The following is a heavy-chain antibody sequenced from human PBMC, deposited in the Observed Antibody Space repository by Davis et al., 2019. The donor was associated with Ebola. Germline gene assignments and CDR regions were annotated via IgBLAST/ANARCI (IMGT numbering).Heavy chain of an antibody. J-gene: IGHJ5*02. D-gene: IGHD4-17*01. CDR2: IKSDGSRT. Sequence: PGGSLRLSCAASGFTFSSYWIHWVRQAPGKGLVWVSRIKSDGSRTNYADSVKGRFTISRDNAKNTVYLQMNSLRGEDTAIHYCARVGYGDSWRWFDPWGQGTLVTVSS. CDR3: ARVGYGDSWRWFDP. CDR1: GFTFSSYW. V-gene: IGHV3-74*01.